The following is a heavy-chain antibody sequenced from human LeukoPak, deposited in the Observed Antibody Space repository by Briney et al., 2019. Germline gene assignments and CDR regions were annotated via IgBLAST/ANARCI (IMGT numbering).Heavy chain of an antibody. J-gene: IGHJ4*02. V-gene: IGHV3-30*18. Sequence: PGGSLRLSCAASGFTFSSYGMHWVRQAPGKGLEWVAVISYDGSNKYYADSVKGRFTISRDNSKNTLYLQMNSLRAEDTAVYYCAKDIAPGRDLNYYFDYWGQGTLVTVSS. CDR1: GFTFSSYG. D-gene: IGHD3-10*01. CDR3: AKDIAPGRDLNYYFDY. CDR2: ISYDGSNK.